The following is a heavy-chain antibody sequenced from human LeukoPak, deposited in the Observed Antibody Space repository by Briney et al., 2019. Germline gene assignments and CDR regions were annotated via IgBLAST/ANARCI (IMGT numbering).Heavy chain of an antibody. CDR1: GFTFNNYA. CDR3: ARDYADYVGYFFFDY. V-gene: IGHV3-23*01. J-gene: IGHJ4*02. CDR2: ISGGGETT. Sequence: GGSLRLSCAASGFTFNNYAMNWVRQAPGKGLEWVSSISGGGETTYYADSAKGRFTISRDNSQNTLYLQMNGLRAEDTAVYYCARDYADYVGYFFFDYWGQGTPVTVSS. D-gene: IGHD4-17*01.